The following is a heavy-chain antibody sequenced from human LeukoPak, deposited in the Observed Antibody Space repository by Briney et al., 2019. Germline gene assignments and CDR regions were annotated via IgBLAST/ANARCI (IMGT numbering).Heavy chain of an antibody. CDR1: VYTFTGYY. Sequence: ASVKVSCKASVYTFTGYYMHWVRQAPGQGLEWMGRINPNSGGTNYAQKFQGRVTMTRDTSISTAYMELSRLRSDDTAVYYCARVSTTTVTTDNLPFDYWGQGTLVTVSS. D-gene: IGHD4-17*01. CDR2: INPNSGGT. V-gene: IGHV1-2*06. CDR3: ARVSTTTVTTDNLPFDY. J-gene: IGHJ4*02.